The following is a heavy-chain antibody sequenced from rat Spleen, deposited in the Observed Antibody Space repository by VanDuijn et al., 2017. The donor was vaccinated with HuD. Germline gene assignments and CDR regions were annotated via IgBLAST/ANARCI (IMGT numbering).Heavy chain of an antibody. CDR1: GFTFSNYG. D-gene: IGHD1-9*01. Sequence: EVQLVESGGDLVQPGRSLKLSCAASGFTFSNYGMAWVRQAPTKGLEWVVTISYDGSSTYYRDSVKGRFTISRDNAKNTQYLQMDSLRSEDTATYYCAREGTYYGDYFDYWGQGVMVTVSS. J-gene: IGHJ2*01. V-gene: IGHV5-29*01. CDR3: AREGTYYGDYFDY. CDR2: ISYDGSST.